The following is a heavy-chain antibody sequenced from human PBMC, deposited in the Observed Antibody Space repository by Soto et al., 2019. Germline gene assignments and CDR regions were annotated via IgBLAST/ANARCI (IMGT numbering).Heavy chain of an antibody. CDR1: GYTFTTYE. Sequence: QVQLVQSGAEVKKPGASVKVSCKASGYTFTTYEINWVRQVPGQGLEWMAWMSPSSGNTGYVDQFRCRVTMTGDTSMSTAYMELSSLRSEDTAVYYCARVGGQLFGDHGMDVWGQGNTVTVSS. J-gene: IGHJ6*02. CDR3: ARVGGQLFGDHGMDV. V-gene: IGHV1-8*01. D-gene: IGHD3-10*01. CDR2: MSPSSGNT.